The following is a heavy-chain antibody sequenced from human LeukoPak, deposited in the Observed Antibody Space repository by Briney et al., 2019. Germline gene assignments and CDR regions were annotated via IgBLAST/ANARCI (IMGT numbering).Heavy chain of an antibody. D-gene: IGHD6-13*01. J-gene: IGHJ6*02. CDR2: IYYSGST. Sequence: PSETLSLTCTVSGGSISSYYWSWIRQPPGKGLEWIGYIYYSGSTNYNPSLKSRVTISVGTSKNQFSLKLSSVTAADTAVYYCARQPRYSSSWEYYYGMDVWGQGTTVTVSS. V-gene: IGHV4-59*08. CDR3: ARQPRYSSSWEYYYGMDV. CDR1: GGSISSYY.